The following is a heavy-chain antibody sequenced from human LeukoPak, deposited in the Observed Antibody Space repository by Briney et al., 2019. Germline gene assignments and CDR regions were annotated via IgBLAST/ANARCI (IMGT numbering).Heavy chain of an antibody. CDR2: IYSSGST. V-gene: IGHV4-59*01. D-gene: IGHD3-22*01. Sequence: SETLSLTCTVSGGSISNYYWSWIRQPPGKGLEWIGYIYSSGSTNYNPSLKSRVTISVDTSKIQFSLKLSSVTAADTAVYYCASPEASGYYYDVAFDIWGQGTMVTVSS. CDR3: ASPEASGYYYDVAFDI. CDR1: GGSISNYY. J-gene: IGHJ3*02.